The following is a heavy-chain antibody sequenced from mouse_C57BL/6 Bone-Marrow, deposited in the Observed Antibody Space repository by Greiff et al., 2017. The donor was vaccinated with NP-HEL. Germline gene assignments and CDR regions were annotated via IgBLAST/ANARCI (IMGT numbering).Heavy chain of an antibody. CDR1: GYTFTSYG. J-gene: IGHJ3*01. CDR3: ARRSTGFAY. Sequence: VKLQESGAELARPGASVKLSCKASGYTFTSYGISWVKQRTGQGLEWIGEIYPRSGNTYYNEKFKGKATLTADKSSSTAYMGLRSLTSEDSAVYFCARRSTGFAYGGQGTLVTVSA. CDR2: IYPRSGNT. D-gene: IGHD1-1*01. V-gene: IGHV1-81*01.